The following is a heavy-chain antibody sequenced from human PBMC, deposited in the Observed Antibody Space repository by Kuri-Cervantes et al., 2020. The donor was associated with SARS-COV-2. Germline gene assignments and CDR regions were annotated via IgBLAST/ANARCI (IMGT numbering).Heavy chain of an antibody. V-gene: IGHV3-23*01. D-gene: IGHD3-10*01. CDR2: ITDDGGST. J-gene: IGHJ4*02. CDR1: GFTFSNAW. Sequence: GGSLRLSCAASGFTFSNAWMSWVRQAPGKGLEWVSAITDDGGSTYHADSVKGRFTIFRDNSKTTLFLQMNSLRAEDTAVYHCVKGSAASRPYYFDSWGQGTLVTVSS. CDR3: VKGSAASRPYYFDS.